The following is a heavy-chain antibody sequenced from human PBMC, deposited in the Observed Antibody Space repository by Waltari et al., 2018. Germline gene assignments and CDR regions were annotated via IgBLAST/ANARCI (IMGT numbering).Heavy chain of an antibody. D-gene: IGHD1-1*01. V-gene: IGHV1-3*01. Sequence: QVQLVQSGAEVKKPGASVKVSCMTFGSTFNNYGMHWVRQAPGQRLEWMGWINADNGDTQYSPKFQIRVTFTRDTFASTVYMELSSLTSEDTAVYYCARGLHRTAWIVDYWGQGTLVTVSS. CDR3: ARGLHRTAWIVDY. CDR2: INADNGDT. CDR1: GSTFNNYG. J-gene: IGHJ4*02.